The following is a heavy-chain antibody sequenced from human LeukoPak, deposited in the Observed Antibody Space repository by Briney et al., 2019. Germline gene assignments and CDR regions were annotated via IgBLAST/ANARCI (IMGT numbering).Heavy chain of an antibody. CDR1: GITFSAYT. V-gene: IGHV3-21*01. CDR3: ASDRSLIASLYYFDN. D-gene: IGHD3-22*01. CDR2: ISGSGSYI. J-gene: IGHJ4*02. Sequence: GGSLRLSCAASGITFSAYTMNWVRQAPGKGLEWVSSISGSGSYIFYADSVKGRFTISRDNAKDSLYLQMNSLRAEDTAVYYCASDRSLIASLYYFDNWGQGTLVTVSS.